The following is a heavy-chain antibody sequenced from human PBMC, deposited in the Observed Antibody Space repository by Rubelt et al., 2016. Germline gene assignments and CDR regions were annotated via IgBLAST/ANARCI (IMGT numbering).Heavy chain of an antibody. CDR2: INLGGSS. V-gene: IGHV4-34*02. CDR3: ARGYCARGGCYWGDY. D-gene: IGHD2-8*01. J-gene: IGHJ4*02. Sequence: QVQLQQGGAGLLKPSETLSLTCAVYGGSFSGYYWSWIRQPPGKGLEWIGEINLGGSSNYNPSLTTRVTISVDTFKHQFSLKLGSVTLGDTAVYDCARGYCARGGCYWGDYWGQGTLVTVSS. CDR1: GGSFSGYY.